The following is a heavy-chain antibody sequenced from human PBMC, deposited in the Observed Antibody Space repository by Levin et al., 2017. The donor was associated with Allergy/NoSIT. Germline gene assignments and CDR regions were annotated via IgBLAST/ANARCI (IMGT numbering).Heavy chain of an antibody. CDR3: ARSDGGSYSAYYYGLDV. CDR2: INPSGGST. J-gene: IGHJ6*02. Sequence: GESLKISCKASGYTFTSYYMHWVRQAPGQGLEWMGIINPSGGSTSYAQKFQGRVTMTRDTSTSTVYMELSSLRSEDTAVYYCARSDGGSYSAYYYGLDVWGQGTTVTVSS. V-gene: IGHV1-46*01. D-gene: IGHD1-26*01. CDR1: GYTFTSYY.